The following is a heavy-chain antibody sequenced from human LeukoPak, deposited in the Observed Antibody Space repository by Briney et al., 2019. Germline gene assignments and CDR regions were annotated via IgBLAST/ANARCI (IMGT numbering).Heavy chain of an antibody. V-gene: IGHV1-69*13. CDR2: IIPIFGTA. Sequence: ASVKVSCKASGGTFSSYAISWVRQAPGQGLEWTGGIIPIFGTANYAQKFQGRVTITADESTSTAYMELSSLRSEDTAVYYCASALTIFGVVTIDYYGMDVWGQGTTVTVSS. D-gene: IGHD3-3*01. CDR3: ASALTIFGVVTIDYYGMDV. CDR1: GGTFSSYA. J-gene: IGHJ6*02.